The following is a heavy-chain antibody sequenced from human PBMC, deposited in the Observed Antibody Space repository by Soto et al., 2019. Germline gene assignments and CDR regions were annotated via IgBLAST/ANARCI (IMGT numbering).Heavy chain of an antibody. CDR1: GYTFTSYG. J-gene: IGHJ5*02. Sequence: VASVKVSCKASGYTFTSYGISWVRQAPGQGLEWMGWISAYNGNTNYAQRLQDRVTMTTDTSTTTAYMELRSLRSDDTAVYYCARSLYGSGRNAFDPWGQGTLVTVSS. CDR3: ARSLYGSGRNAFDP. CDR2: ISAYNGNT. D-gene: IGHD3-10*01. V-gene: IGHV1-18*01.